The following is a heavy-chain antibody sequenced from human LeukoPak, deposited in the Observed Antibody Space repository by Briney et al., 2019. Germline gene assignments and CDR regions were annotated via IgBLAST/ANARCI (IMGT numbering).Heavy chain of an antibody. J-gene: IGHJ4*02. CDR2: ISSEKSYI. CDR1: GFTFSGYT. V-gene: IGHV3-21*01. Sequence: GGSLRLSCEASGFTFSGYTMNWVRQAPGKGLEWVSSISSEKSYIKYADSVKGRFSISRDNTNNSLFLEMRSLRVDDTAVYFCARDYYDSSASATFDHWGQGKLVTVSS. CDR3: ARDYYDSSASATFDH. D-gene: IGHD3-22*01.